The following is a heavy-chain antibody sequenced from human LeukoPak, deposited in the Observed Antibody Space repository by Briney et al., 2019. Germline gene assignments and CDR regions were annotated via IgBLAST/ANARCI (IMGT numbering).Heavy chain of an antibody. D-gene: IGHD2-2*02. CDR1: GYSISSGYY. Sequence: PSETLSLTCTVSGYSISSGYYWGWIRQPPGKGLEWIGSIYHSGSTYYNPSLKSRVTISVDTSKNLFSLKLSSVTAADTAVYYCARETDCSSTSCYTNAFDIWGQGTMVTVSS. V-gene: IGHV4-38-2*02. CDR3: ARETDCSSTSCYTNAFDI. J-gene: IGHJ3*02. CDR2: IYHSGST.